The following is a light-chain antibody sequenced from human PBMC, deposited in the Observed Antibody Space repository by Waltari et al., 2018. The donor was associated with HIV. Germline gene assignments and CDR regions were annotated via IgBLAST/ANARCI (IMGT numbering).Light chain of an antibody. V-gene: IGLV2-11*01. CDR3: CSYAGSYTYV. CDR2: DVT. J-gene: IGLJ1*01. CDR1: RSDVGAYHS. Sequence: QSALTQPRSVSGSPGQSVTISCTGTRSDVGAYHSLSWYQQHPGKAPKLMINDVTKRPLVVPDRFSGSKSGNTASLTISGLQAEDEADYYCCSYAGSYTYVFGTGTKVTVL.